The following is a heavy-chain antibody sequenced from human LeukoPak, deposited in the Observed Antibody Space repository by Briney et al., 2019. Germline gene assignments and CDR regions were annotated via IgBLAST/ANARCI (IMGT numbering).Heavy chain of an antibody. J-gene: IGHJ3*02. Sequence: GGSLRLSCAASGFTFSSYSMNWVRQAPGKGLEWVSSISSSSSYIYYADSVKGRFTISRDNAKNSLYLQMNSLRAEDTAVYYCARVPPRYCSGGSCPSFAFDIWGQGTMVTVSS. CDR1: GFTFSSYS. CDR2: ISSSSSYI. CDR3: ARVPPRYCSGGSCPSFAFDI. V-gene: IGHV3-21*01. D-gene: IGHD2-15*01.